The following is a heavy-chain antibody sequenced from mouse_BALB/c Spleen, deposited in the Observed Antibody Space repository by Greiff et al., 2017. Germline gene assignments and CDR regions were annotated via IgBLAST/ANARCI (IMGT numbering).Heavy chain of an antibody. J-gene: IGHJ4*01. V-gene: IGHV1S29*02. CDR1: GYTFTDYN. Sequence: EVQLQQSGPELVKPGASVKISCKASGYTFTDYNMHWVKQSHGKSLEWIGYIYPYNGGTGYNQKFKSKATLTVDNSSSTAYMELRSLTSEDSAVYYCASDRVYYYAMDYWGQGTSVTVSS. CDR2: IYPYNGGT. CDR3: ASDRVYYYAMDY. D-gene: IGHD3-2*01.